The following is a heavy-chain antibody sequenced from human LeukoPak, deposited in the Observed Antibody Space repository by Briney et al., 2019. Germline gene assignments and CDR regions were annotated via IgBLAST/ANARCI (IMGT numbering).Heavy chain of an antibody. D-gene: IGHD2-8*01. CDR2: IWNDGRNK. CDR1: GFTFSSYG. Sequence: GGSLRLSCAASGFTFSSYGMHWVRQAPGKGLEWVADIWNDGRNKHYADSVKGRLTISRDNAKNSLYLQIDSLRVEDTAMYYCARVVDGVTGADYWGQGTLVTVSS. V-gene: IGHV3-33*01. J-gene: IGHJ4*02. CDR3: ARVVDGVTGADY.